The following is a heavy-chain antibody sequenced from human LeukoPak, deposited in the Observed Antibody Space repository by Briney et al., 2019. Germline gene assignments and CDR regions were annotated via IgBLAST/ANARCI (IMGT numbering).Heavy chain of an antibody. CDR2: IYYSGST. V-gene: IGHV4-59*08. Sequence: SETLSLTCSVSDDSITMYYWTWIRQPPGKGLEWIGYIYYSGSTNYNPSLKSRVTISVDTSKNQFSLKLSSVTAADTAVYYCARGYSSSWYFNWFDPWGQGTLVTVSS. CDR3: ARGYSSSWYFNWFDP. D-gene: IGHD6-13*01. CDR1: DDSITMYY. J-gene: IGHJ5*02.